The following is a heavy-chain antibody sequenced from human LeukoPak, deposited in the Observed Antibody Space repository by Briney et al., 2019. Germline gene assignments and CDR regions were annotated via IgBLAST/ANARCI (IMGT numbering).Heavy chain of an antibody. CDR2: ISGSGGST. D-gene: IGHD3-3*01. J-gene: IGHJ4*02. Sequence: GGSLRLSCAASGFTFSSYAMSWVRQAPGKGLEWVSAISGSGGSTYYADSVKGRFTISRDNSKNTLYLQMNSLRAEDTAVYYCAKDVYNFWSGPLSGTFDYWGQGTLVTVSS. V-gene: IGHV3-23*01. CDR1: GFTFSSYA. CDR3: AKDVYNFWSGPLSGTFDY.